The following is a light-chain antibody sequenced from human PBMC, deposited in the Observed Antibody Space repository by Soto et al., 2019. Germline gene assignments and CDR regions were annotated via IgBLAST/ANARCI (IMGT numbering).Light chain of an antibody. CDR2: DAS. CDR3: QQYGSSPPLN. CDR1: QSISSSY. J-gene: IGKJ4*01. Sequence: EIVLTQSPGTLSLSPGKRATLSFRSSQSISSSYLAWYQQKPGLAPRLLIYDASSRATRIPDRFSGSGSGTDFTLTIRRLEPEDFAVYYCQQYGSSPPLNFGGGTKVDIK. V-gene: IGKV3D-20*01.